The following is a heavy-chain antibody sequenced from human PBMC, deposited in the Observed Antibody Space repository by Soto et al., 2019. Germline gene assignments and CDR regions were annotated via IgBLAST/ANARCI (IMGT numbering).Heavy chain of an antibody. CDR1: GFTFSSYW. Sequence: PGGSLRLSCEASGFTFSSYWMHWVRQAPGKGLVWVSRINSDGSSTSYADSVKGRFTISRDNAKNTLYLQMNSLRAEDTAVYYCARGPGYSSGWPYYYYGMDVWGQGTTVTVSS. V-gene: IGHV3-74*01. D-gene: IGHD6-19*01. J-gene: IGHJ6*02. CDR3: ARGPGYSSGWPYYYYGMDV. CDR2: INSDGSST.